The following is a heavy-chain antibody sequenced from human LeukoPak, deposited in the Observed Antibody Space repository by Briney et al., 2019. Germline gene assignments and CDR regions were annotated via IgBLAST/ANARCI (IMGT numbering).Heavy chain of an antibody. D-gene: IGHD2-2*01. CDR2: ISYDATNK. CDR3: ARDRGYCSRTSCYEFDS. Sequence: GGSLRLSCAASGFSFSSYGMHWVRPAPSKGLEWMAVISYDATNKYYEDSVKGRFTISRDNSKNTLYLQMNSLRAEDTAVYYCARDRGYCSRTSCYEFDSWGQGTLVTVSS. J-gene: IGHJ4*02. V-gene: IGHV3-30*03. CDR1: GFSFSSYG.